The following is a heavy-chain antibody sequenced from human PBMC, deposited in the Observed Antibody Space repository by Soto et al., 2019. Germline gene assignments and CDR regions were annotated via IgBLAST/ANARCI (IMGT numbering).Heavy chain of an antibody. Sequence: ASVKVSCKASGGTFSSYAISWVRQAPGQGLEWMGGISPIFGTANYAQKFQGRVKIPADESTSTAYMELSSLRSEDTAVYYCASGGGTTLNYYYYMDVWGKGTTVTVSS. CDR2: ISPIFGTA. CDR1: GGTFSSYA. D-gene: IGHD1-1*01. J-gene: IGHJ6*03. V-gene: IGHV1-69*13. CDR3: ASGGGTTLNYYYYMDV.